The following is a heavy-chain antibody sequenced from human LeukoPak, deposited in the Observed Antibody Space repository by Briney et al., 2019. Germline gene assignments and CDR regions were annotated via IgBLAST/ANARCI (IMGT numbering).Heavy chain of an antibody. J-gene: IGHJ6*03. D-gene: IGHD3-10*01. CDR1: GGSISSYY. Sequence: SETLSLTCTVSGGSISSYYWSWIRQPPGKGLEWIGSIYHSGSTYYNPSLKSRVTISLDTSKNQFSLKLSSVTAADTAVYYCARVMRITIVRGGSYMDVWGKGTTVTVSS. V-gene: IGHV4-38-2*02. CDR3: ARVMRITIVRGGSYMDV. CDR2: IYHSGST.